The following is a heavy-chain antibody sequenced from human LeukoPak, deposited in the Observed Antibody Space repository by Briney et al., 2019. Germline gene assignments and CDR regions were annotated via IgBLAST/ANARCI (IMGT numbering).Heavy chain of an antibody. CDR3: ATEFPRKVLYSGSLNWFDP. Sequence: GASVKVSCKVSGYTLTELSMHWVRQAPGKGLEWTGGFDPEDGETIYAQKFQGRVTMTEDTSTDTAYMELSSLRSEDTAVYYCATEFPRKVLYSGSLNWFDPWGQGTLVTVSS. D-gene: IGHD1-26*01. CDR1: GYTLTELS. V-gene: IGHV1-24*01. J-gene: IGHJ5*02. CDR2: FDPEDGET.